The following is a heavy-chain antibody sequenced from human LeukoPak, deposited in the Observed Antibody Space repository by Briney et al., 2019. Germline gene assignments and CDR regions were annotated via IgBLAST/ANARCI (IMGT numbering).Heavy chain of an antibody. CDR1: GFTFSSYS. CDR3: ARNGIVGASGKSVHDAFDI. J-gene: IGHJ3*02. D-gene: IGHD1-26*01. CDR2: ISSSSSYI. Sequence: GGSLRLSCAASGFTFSSYSMNWVRQAPGKGLEWVSSISSSSSYIYYADSVKGRFTISRDNAKSSLYLQMNSLRAEDTAVYYCARNGIVGASGKSVHDAFDIWGQGTMVTVSS. V-gene: IGHV3-21*01.